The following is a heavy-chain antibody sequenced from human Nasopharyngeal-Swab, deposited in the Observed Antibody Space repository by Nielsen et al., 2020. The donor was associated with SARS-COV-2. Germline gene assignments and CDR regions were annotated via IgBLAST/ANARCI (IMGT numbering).Heavy chain of an antibody. V-gene: IGHV3-23*01. CDR2: ISGSGGST. D-gene: IGHD3-22*01. CDR3: AKRDDYYESSGLGD. CDR1: GFTFSTYA. Sequence: GGSLRLSCAASGFTFSTYAMYWVRQPPAKGLEWVSIISGSGGSTYYADSVKGRFTISRDNSKNTLYLQMNSLRAEDTAVYYCAKRDDYYESSGLGDWGQGTLVTVSS. J-gene: IGHJ4*02.